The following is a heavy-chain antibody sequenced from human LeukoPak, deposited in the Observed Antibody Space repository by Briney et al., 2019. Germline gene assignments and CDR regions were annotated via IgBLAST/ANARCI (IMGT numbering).Heavy chain of an antibody. V-gene: IGHV4-39*01. CDR1: GDSITSGAIY. CDR2: VYYSGST. CDR3: ARRDYAAWFDP. D-gene: IGHD4/OR15-4a*01. J-gene: IGHJ5*02. Sequence: SETLSLTCNVSGDSITSGAIYWAWIRQSPGKGLKWIGNVYYSGSTQYNPSLRGRVSISMNKTKNQFSLNLNSVSVTDTAIYYCARRDYAAWFDPWGQGTLVTVSS.